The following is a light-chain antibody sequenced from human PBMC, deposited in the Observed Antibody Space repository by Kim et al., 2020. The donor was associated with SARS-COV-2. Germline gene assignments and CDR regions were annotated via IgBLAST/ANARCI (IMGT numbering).Light chain of an antibody. V-gene: IGLV6-57*03. Sequence: GKTVTISCTRGSGSSDDNSVQWYQQRPGGVPTTVIYEDDQRPSGVSDRFSGSIDNSSNSASLTISGLRTEDEADYYCQSYNRDNVLFGGGTQLTVL. CDR3: QSYNRDNVL. CDR2: EDD. J-gene: IGLJ2*01. CDR1: SGSSDDNS.